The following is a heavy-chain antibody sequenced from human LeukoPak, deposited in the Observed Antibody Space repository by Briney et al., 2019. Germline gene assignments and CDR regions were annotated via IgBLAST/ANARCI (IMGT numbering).Heavy chain of an antibody. Sequence: SETLSLTCTVSGGSISSYYWSWIRQPPGKGLEWIGYIYYSGSTYYNPSLQSRVTISVDTSKNQFSLKLSSVTAADTAVYYCARTPILRLLEWLYFDYWGQGTLVTVSS. CDR1: GGSISSYY. D-gene: IGHD3-3*01. J-gene: IGHJ4*02. V-gene: IGHV4-59*12. CDR2: IYYSGST. CDR3: ARTPILRLLEWLYFDY.